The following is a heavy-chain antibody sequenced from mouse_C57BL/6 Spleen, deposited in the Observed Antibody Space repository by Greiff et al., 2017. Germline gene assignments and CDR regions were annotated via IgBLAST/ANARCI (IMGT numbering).Heavy chain of an antibody. D-gene: IGHD1-1*01. CDR3: ARPTVEGFAY. V-gene: IGHV1-76*01. CDR2: IYPGSGNT. CDR1: GYTFTDYY. Sequence: VKLQESGAELVRPGASVKLSCKASGYTFTDYYINWVKQRPGQGLEWIARIYPGSGNTYYNEKFKGKATLTAEKSSSTAYMQLRSLTSEDSAVYFCARPTVEGFAYWGQGTLVTVSA. J-gene: IGHJ3*01.